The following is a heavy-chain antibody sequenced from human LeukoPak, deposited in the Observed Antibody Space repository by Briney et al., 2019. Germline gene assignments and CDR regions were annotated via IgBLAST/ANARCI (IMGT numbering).Heavy chain of an antibody. Sequence: GGSLRLSCAASGFTFSSYGMHWVRQAPGKGLEWVAVISYDGNNKYYADPVKGRFTISRDNSRNTLYLQMNSLRAEDTAVYYCAKDQRYSGYEPGLDYWGQGTLVIVSS. V-gene: IGHV3-30*18. CDR1: GFTFSSYG. CDR3: AKDQRYSGYEPGLDY. D-gene: IGHD5-12*01. CDR2: ISYDGNNK. J-gene: IGHJ4*02.